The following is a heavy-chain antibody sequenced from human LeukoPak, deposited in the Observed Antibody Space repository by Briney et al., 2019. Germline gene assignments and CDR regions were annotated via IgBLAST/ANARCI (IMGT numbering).Heavy chain of an antibody. CDR1: GFTFSSYA. J-gene: IGHJ4*02. Sequence: GGSLRLSCAASGFTFSSYAMSWVRQAPGKGLEWVSAISGSGGSTYYADSVKGRFTISRDNSKYTLYLQMNSLRAEDTAVYYCAKDHKWSPVGAFDYWGQGILVTVSS. V-gene: IGHV3-23*01. CDR2: ISGSGGST. CDR3: AKDHKWSPVGAFDY. D-gene: IGHD1-26*01.